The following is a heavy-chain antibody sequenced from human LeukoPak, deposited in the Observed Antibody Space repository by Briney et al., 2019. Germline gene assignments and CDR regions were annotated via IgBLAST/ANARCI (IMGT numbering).Heavy chain of an antibody. J-gene: IGHJ4*02. V-gene: IGHV1-18*01. CDR3: ARDPYYDSSPDY. Sequence: GASVKVSCKASGYTFTSYGISWVRQAPGQGLAWMGWISAYNGNTNYAQKLQGRVTMTPDTSTSTAYMELRSLRSDDTAVYYCARDPYYDSSPDYWGQGTLVTVSS. CDR2: ISAYNGNT. CDR1: GYTFTSYG. D-gene: IGHD3-22*01.